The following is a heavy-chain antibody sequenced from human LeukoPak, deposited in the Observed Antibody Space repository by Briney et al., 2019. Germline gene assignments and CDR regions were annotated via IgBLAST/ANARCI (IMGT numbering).Heavy chain of an antibody. CDR3: ARGLGYCSGGSCYWGYFQH. CDR2: IIPILGIA. J-gene: IGHJ1*01. Sequence: ASVKVSCKVSGGTFSSYAISWVRQAPGQGLEWMGRIIPILGIANYAQKFQGRVTITADKSTSTAYMELSSLRSEDTAVYYCARGLGYCSGGSCYWGYFQHWGQGTLVTVSS. CDR1: GGTFSSYA. D-gene: IGHD2-15*01. V-gene: IGHV1-69*04.